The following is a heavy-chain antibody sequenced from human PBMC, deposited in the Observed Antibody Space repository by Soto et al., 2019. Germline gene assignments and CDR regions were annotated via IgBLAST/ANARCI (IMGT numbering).Heavy chain of an antibody. Sequence: QVQLVESGGGVVQPGRSLRLSCAASGFTFSSYGMHWVRQAPGKGLEWVAVIWYDGSNKYYADSVKGRFTISRDNSKNTLYLQMNSLRAEDTAVYYCARALYDYVWGSYRRNDAFDIWGQGTMVTVSS. CDR2: IWYDGSNK. J-gene: IGHJ3*02. CDR3: ARALYDYVWGSYRRNDAFDI. CDR1: GFTFSSYG. V-gene: IGHV3-33*01. D-gene: IGHD3-16*02.